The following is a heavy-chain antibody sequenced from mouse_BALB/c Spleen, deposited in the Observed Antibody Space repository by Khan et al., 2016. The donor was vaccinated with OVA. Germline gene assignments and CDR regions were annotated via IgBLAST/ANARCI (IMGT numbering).Heavy chain of an antibody. Sequence: QVQLQQSGPELVKPGASVRISCKASGATFTGYYVHWVKQRPGQGLEWIGWIYPGNVNTTYNEKFRGKATLTADNSSSTAYMQFSRLPAAASAAFFCARGDDYGQDARDYWGQGTSVTVSS. CDR1: GATFTGYY. CDR2: IYPGNVNT. V-gene: IGHV1S56*01. J-gene: IGHJ4*01. D-gene: IGHD1-1*01. CDR3: ARGDDYGQDARDY.